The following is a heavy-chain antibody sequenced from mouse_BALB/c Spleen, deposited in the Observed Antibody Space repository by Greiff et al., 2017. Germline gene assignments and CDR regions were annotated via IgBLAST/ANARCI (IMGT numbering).Heavy chain of an antibody. V-gene: IGHV5-6*02. CDR1: GFTFSSYG. D-gene: IGHD4-1*01. CDR3: ARHEGSWDYAMDY. CDR2: ISSGGSYT. Sequence: DVMLVESGGDLVKPGGSLKLSCAASGFTFSSYGMSWVRQTPDKRLEWVATISSGGSYTYYPDSVKGRFTISRDNAKNTLYLQMSSLKSEDTAMYYCARHEGSWDYAMDYWGQGTSVTVSS. J-gene: IGHJ4*01.